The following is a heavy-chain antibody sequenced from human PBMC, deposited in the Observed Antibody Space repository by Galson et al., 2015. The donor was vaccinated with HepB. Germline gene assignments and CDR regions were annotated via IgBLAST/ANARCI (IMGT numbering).Heavy chain of an antibody. CDR2: ISSSSSYT. J-gene: IGHJ4*02. CDR1: GFTFSDYY. Sequence: SLRLSCAASGFTFSDYYMSWIRQAPGKGLEWVSYISSSSSYTNYADSVKGRFTISRDNAKDTLYLQMNSLRAEDTAVYYCARAEDYYGSGSPFDYWGQGTLVTVSS. V-gene: IGHV3-11*06. D-gene: IGHD3-10*01. CDR3: ARAEDYYGSGSPFDY.